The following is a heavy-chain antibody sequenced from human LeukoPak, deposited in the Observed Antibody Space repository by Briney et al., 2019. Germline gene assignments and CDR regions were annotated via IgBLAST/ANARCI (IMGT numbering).Heavy chain of an antibody. Sequence: PSETLSLTCTVSGVSISSSSYYWGWIRQPPGKGLEWIGSIYYSGSTYNNPSLKSRVTISVDTSKNQFSLKLSSVTAADTAVYYCARGGNALDYWGQGTLVTVSS. CDR1: GVSISSSSYY. J-gene: IGHJ4*02. CDR2: IYYSGST. D-gene: IGHD4-23*01. CDR3: ARGGNALDY. V-gene: IGHV4-39*01.